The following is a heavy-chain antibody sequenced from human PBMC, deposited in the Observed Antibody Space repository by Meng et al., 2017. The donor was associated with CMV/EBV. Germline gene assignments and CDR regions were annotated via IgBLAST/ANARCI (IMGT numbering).Heavy chain of an antibody. D-gene: IGHD1-26*01. CDR1: GYSFTSYW. J-gene: IGHJ4*02. V-gene: IGHV5-51*01. CDR3: ARFHPNIVGASLDY. CDR2: IYPGDSDT. Sequence: GGSLRLSCKGSGYSFTSYWIGWVRQMPGKGLEWMGIIYPGDSDTRYSPSFQGQVTISADKSISTAYLRWSSLKASDTAMYYCARFHPNIVGASLDYWGQGTLVTVSS.